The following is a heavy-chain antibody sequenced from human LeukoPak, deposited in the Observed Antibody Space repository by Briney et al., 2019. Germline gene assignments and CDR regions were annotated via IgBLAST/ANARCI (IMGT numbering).Heavy chain of an antibody. J-gene: IGHJ6*03. CDR3: ARGGGIVGASNRYYYYYMDV. CDR2: INWNSGSI. D-gene: IGHD1-26*01. Sequence: PGRSLRLSCAASGFTFDDYAMHWVRQAPGKGLEWVSGINWNSGSIDSADLVKGRFTISRDNAKNSLYLQMNNLRAGDTALYYCARGGGIVGASNRYYYYYMDVWGKGTTVTISS. CDR1: GFTFDDYA. V-gene: IGHV3-9*01.